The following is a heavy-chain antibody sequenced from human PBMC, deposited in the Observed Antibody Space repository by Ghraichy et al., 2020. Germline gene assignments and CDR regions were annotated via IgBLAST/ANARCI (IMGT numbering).Heavy chain of an antibody. CDR3: ARDGRYYYGMDV. CDR2: IYYSGST. V-gene: IGHV4-59*01. D-gene: IGHD1-26*01. J-gene: IGHJ6*02. CDR1: GGSISSYY. Sequence: SETLSLTCTVSGGSISSYYWSWIRQPPGKGLEWIGYIYYSGSTNYNPSLKSRVTISVDTSKNQFSLKLSSVTAADTAVYYCARDGRYYYGMDVWGQGTTVTVSS.